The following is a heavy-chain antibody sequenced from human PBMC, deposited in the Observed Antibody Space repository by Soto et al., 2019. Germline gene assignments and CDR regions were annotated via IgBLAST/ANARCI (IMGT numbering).Heavy chain of an antibody. CDR2: ISYDGSNK. D-gene: IGHD3-22*01. CDR1: GFTFSSYG. Sequence: QVQLVESGGGVVQPGRSLRLSCAASGFTFSSYGMHWVRQAPGKGLEWVAVISYDGSNKYYADSVKGRFTISRDNSKNTLYLQMNSLRAEDTAVYYCAKRGYYYDSSGYQIYFDYWGQGTLVTVSS. CDR3: AKRGYYYDSSGYQIYFDY. J-gene: IGHJ4*02. V-gene: IGHV3-30*18.